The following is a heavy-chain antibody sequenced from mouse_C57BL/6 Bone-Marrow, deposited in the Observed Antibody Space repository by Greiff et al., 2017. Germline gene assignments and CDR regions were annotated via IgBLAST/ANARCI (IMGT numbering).Heavy chain of an antibody. CDR3: ARSFDGYWYFDV. Sequence: VQLQQPGAELVMPGASVKLSCKASGYTFTSYWMHWVKQRPGQGLEWIGEIDPSDSYTNYNQKFKGKSTLTVDKSSSTAYMQLSSLTSEDSAVYYCARSFDGYWYFDVWGTGTTGTVSS. V-gene: IGHV1-69*01. CDR2: IDPSDSYT. D-gene: IGHD2-3*01. CDR1: GYTFTSYW. J-gene: IGHJ1*03.